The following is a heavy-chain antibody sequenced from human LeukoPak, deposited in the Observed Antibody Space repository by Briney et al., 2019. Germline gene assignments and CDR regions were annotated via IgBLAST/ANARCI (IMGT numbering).Heavy chain of an antibody. V-gene: IGHV4-39*07. Sequence: SETLSLTCTVSSGSISTSNYYWGWVRQPPGKALEWIGNIFYSGSTYYSPSLKSRVTISVDTSKNQFSLKLSSVTAADTAVYYCTRPYYYDSSGDPDYWGQGTLVTVSS. CDR1: SGSISTSNYY. J-gene: IGHJ4*02. D-gene: IGHD3-22*01. CDR3: TRPYYYDSSGDPDY. CDR2: IFYSGST.